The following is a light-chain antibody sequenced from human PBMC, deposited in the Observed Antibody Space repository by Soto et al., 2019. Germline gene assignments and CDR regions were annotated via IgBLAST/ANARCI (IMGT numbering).Light chain of an antibody. CDR3: QQYNNWPRT. V-gene: IGKV3-15*01. J-gene: IGKJ1*01. CDR1: QSVSSN. Sequence: IMMTQSPATLSVSPGERATLSCRASQSVSSNLAWYQQKPGQAPRLLIYGASTRATGIPARFSGSGSGTEFTLTISSLQSEDFAVYCCQQYNNWPRTFGQGTKVDIK. CDR2: GAS.